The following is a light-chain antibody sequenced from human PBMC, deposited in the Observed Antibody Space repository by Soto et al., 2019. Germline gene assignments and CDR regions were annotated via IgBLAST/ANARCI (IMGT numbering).Light chain of an antibody. CDR2: DVS. J-gene: IGLJ1*01. CDR1: SSDVGGYNY. CDR3: SSYTSSLTRLDV. V-gene: IGLV2-14*01. Sequence: QSVLTQPASVSGSPGQSITISCTGTSSDVGGYNYVSWYQQHPGKAPKLMIYDVSNRPSGVSNRFSGSKSGNTASLTISGLQAEDEADYYCSSYTSSLTRLDVFGTGTKLTVL.